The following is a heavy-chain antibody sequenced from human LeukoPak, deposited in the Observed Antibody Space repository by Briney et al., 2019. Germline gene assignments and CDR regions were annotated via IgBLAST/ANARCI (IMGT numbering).Heavy chain of an antibody. CDR1: GYTFTSYD. Sequence: GASVKVSCKASGYTFTSYDINWVRQATGQGLEWMGWMNPNSGNTGYAQKFQGRVTMTRNTSISTAYMELSSLRSEDTAVYCCARGWEAVAGTDYWGQGTLVTVSS. V-gene: IGHV1-8*01. D-gene: IGHD6-19*01. CDR2: MNPNSGNT. J-gene: IGHJ4*02. CDR3: ARGWEAVAGTDY.